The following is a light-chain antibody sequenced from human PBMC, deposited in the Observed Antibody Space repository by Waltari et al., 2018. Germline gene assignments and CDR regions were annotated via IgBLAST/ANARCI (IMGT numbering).Light chain of an antibody. Sequence: EIVLTQSPGTLSLSPGERATLSCRASQSFGRYLAWYQQKPGQAPRLLIYGASTRATGIPDRFSGSGSGTDFSLIISRLEPEDFAVYFCQKYEALPATFGQGTKVEIK. CDR2: GAS. J-gene: IGKJ1*01. CDR1: QSFGRY. CDR3: QKYEALPAT. V-gene: IGKV3-20*01.